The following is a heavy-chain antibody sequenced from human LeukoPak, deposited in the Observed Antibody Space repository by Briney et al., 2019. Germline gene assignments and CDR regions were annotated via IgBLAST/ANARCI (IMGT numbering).Heavy chain of an antibody. Sequence: ASVKVSCKASGYTFTGYYMHWVRQAPGQGLEWMGWINPNSGGTNYAQKFQGRVTMTRDTSISTAYMELSRLRSDDTAVYYCARGAVDGNDLSGVSYYYYMDVWGKGTTVTVSS. CDR3: ARGAVDGNDLSGVSYYYYMDV. CDR2: INPNSGGT. V-gene: IGHV1-2*02. D-gene: IGHD1-1*01. CDR1: GYTFTGYY. J-gene: IGHJ6*03.